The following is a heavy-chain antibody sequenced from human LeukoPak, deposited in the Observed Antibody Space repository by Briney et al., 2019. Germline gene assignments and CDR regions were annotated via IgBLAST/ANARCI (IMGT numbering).Heavy chain of an antibody. CDR2: A. CDR3: ARGDSGYDSDY. J-gene: IGHJ4*02. V-gene: IGHV1-69*04. Sequence: ANYAQKFQGRVTTTADKSTSTAYMELSSLRSEDTAVYYCARGDSGYDSDYWGQGTLVTVSS. D-gene: IGHD5-12*01.